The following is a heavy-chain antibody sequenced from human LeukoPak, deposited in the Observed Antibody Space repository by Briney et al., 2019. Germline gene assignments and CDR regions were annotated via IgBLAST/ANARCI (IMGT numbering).Heavy chain of an antibody. Sequence: GGSLRLSCVASGFTFNSNWMHWVRQPPGKGLVWVSRINSAGTYADSVEGRFTISRDNAKNTLYQQMNSLRVEDTAMYYCAMSTRGTTMFDYWGQGALVTVSS. V-gene: IGHV3-74*01. CDR1: GFTFNSNW. CDR3: AMSTRGTTMFDY. J-gene: IGHJ4*02. CDR2: INSAG. D-gene: IGHD1-1*01.